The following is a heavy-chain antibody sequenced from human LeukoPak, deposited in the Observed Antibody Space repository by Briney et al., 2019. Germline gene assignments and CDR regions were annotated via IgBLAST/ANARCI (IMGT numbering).Heavy chain of an antibody. Sequence: PSETLSLTCTVSGGSINSFFWSWIRQPPGKRLEWIGYIDYTGSTTYNPALQSRATISRDTSKNQFSLNLNSATAVDTALYFCARDGLHCSRTSCYFDGMDVWGPGVQVTVSS. CDR3: ARDGLHCSRTSCYFDGMDV. D-gene: IGHD2-2*01. CDR1: GGSINSFF. V-gene: IGHV4-59*01. CDR2: IDYTGST. J-gene: IGHJ6*02.